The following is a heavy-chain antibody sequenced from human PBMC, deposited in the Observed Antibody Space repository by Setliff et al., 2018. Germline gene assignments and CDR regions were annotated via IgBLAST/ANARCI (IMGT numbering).Heavy chain of an antibody. D-gene: IGHD3-22*01. CDR3: ARRGDINGYYYHEDAFDI. CDR2: INHSGST. J-gene: IGHJ3*02. CDR1: GGSFSGYY. V-gene: IGHV4-34*01. Sequence: SLTCAVYGGSFSGYYWSWMRQPPGKGLEWIGEINHSGSTNYNPSLKSRVTTSVDTSKNQFSLNLTSVTAADTAVYYCARRGDINGYYYHEDAFDIWGQGTMVTVSS.